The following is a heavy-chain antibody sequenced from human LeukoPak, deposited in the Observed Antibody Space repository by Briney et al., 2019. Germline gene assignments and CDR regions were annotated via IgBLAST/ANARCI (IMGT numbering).Heavy chain of an antibody. CDR2: IYYSGST. CDR1: GGSISSGSYY. Sequence: SETLSLTCTVSGGSISSGSYYWGWIRQPLGKGLEWIGSIYYSGSTYYNPSLKSRVTISVDTSKNQFSLKLTSVTAADTAVYYCARFTPSSDYQFAFDYWGQGTLVTVSS. D-gene: IGHD4-11*01. CDR3: ARFTPSSDYQFAFDY. J-gene: IGHJ4*02. V-gene: IGHV4-39*01.